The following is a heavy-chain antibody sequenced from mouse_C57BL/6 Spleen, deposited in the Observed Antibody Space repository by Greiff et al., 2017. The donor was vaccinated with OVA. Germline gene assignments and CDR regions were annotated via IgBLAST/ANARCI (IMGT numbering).Heavy chain of an antibody. CDR3: ARSIPYDGYYVPYAMDY. D-gene: IGHD2-3*01. Sequence: VQLQQSGPELVKPGASVKISCKASGYTFTDYYINWVKQRPGQGLEWIGWIFPGSGSTYYNEKFKGKATLTVDKSSSTAYMLLSSLTSEDSAVYFCARSIPYDGYYVPYAMDYWGQGTSVTVSS. CDR1: GYTFTDYY. CDR2: IFPGSGST. V-gene: IGHV1-75*01. J-gene: IGHJ4*01.